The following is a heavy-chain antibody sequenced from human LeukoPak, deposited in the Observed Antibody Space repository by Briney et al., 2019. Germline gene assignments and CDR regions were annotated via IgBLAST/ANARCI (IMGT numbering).Heavy chain of an antibody. CDR1: GGSISSYY. D-gene: IGHD3-22*01. Sequence: SSXTLSLTCTVSGGSISSYYWSWIRQPAGKGLEWIGRIYTSGSTNYNHSLKSRVTTSVDTSKKQFSLKRSSVTAADTAVYYCARDRDYYDSSGYYWYFDLWGRGTLVTVSS. V-gene: IGHV4-4*07. CDR2: IYTSGST. J-gene: IGHJ2*01. CDR3: ARDRDYYDSSGYYWYFDL.